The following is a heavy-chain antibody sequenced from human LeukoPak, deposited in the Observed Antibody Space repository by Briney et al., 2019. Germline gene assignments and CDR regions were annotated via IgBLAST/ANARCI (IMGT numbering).Heavy chain of an antibody. CDR3: ARGRQGLRYLDWLSPRSYYFDY. CDR1: GYTFTSYD. CDR2: MNPNSGNT. D-gene: IGHD3-9*01. J-gene: IGHJ4*02. Sequence: ASVKVSCKASGYTFTSYDINWVRQAPGQGLEWMGWMNPNSGNTGYAQKFQGRVTMTRNTSISTAYMELSSLRSEDTAVYYCARGRQGLRYLDWLSPRSYYFDYWGQGTLVTVSS. V-gene: IGHV1-8*01.